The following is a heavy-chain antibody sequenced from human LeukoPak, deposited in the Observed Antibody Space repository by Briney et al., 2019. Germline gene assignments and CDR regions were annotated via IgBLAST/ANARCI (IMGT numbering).Heavy chain of an antibody. V-gene: IGHV3-74*01. J-gene: IGHJ4*02. CDR2: IKSDGST. CDR3: ARGGSPSDH. D-gene: IGHD1-26*01. CDR1: GFTFSSYW. Sequence: PGGSLRLSCAASGFTFSSYWMHWVRQAPGKGLVWVSRIKSDGSTRYADSVKGRFTVSRDNAKNTLYLQMTSLRVEDTGVYYCARGGSPSDHWGQGTLVTVSS.